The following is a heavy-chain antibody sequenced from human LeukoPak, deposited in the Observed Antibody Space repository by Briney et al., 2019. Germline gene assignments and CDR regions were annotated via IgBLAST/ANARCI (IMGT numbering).Heavy chain of an antibody. CDR2: IKQDGSEK. D-gene: IGHD2-15*01. CDR3: AREDYCSGGSCYPTFDY. CDR1: GFTFSSYW. J-gene: IGHJ4*02. V-gene: IGHV3-7*01. Sequence: PGGSLRLSCAASGFTFSSYWMSWVRQAPGKGLEWAANIKQDGSEKYYVDSVKGRFTISRDNAKNSLYLQMNSLRAEDTAVYYCAREDYCSGGSCYPTFDYWGQGTLVTVSS.